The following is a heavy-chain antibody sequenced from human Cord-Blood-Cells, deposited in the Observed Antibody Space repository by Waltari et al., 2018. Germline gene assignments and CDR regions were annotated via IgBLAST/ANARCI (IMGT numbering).Heavy chain of an antibody. D-gene: IGHD3-9*01. V-gene: IGHV4-39*01. CDR1: GGSISSSRYS. CDR3: ARSYYDILTGYPQFDY. CDR2: IYYSGST. Sequence: LQLQESGPGLVKPSETLSFPCTVSGGSISSSRYSWGWVRQPPGKGLEWIGSIYYSGSTYDNPSLNSRVTISVDTSKNQCSLKLSSVTAADTAVYYCARSYYDILTGYPQFDYWGQGTLVTVSS. J-gene: IGHJ4*02.